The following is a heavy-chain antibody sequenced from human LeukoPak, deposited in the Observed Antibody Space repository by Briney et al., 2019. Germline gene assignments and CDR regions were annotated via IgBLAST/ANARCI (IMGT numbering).Heavy chain of an antibody. J-gene: IGHJ4*02. CDR2: IKQDGSEK. Sequence: GGSLRLSCAASRFTFSNYWMSWVRQAPGKGLEWVANIKQDGSEKYYVDSVKGRFTISRDNAKNSLYLQMHSLRVEDTAVYYCAKGGVWPLEGDFDYWGQGTLVSVSS. D-gene: IGHD3-3*01. CDR3: AKGGVWPLEGDFDY. V-gene: IGHV3-7*03. CDR1: RFTFSNYW.